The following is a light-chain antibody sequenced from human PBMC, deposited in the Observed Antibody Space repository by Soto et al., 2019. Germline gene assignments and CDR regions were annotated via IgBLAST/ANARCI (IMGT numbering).Light chain of an antibody. V-gene: IGLV2-8*01. J-gene: IGLJ3*02. CDR2: DVN. CDR1: SSDVGAHNY. Sequence: QSALTQPPSASGSPGQSLTISCTGTSSDVGAHNYVSWYQQNPGKAPKLMLYDVNERPSGVPDRFSGSKSGNTASLTVSGLQAEDEADYYCSSYAGGNNWVFGGGTKLTVL. CDR3: SSYAGGNNWV.